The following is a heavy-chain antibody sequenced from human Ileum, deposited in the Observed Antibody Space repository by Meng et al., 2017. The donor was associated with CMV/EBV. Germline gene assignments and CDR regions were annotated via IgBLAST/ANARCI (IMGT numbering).Heavy chain of an antibody. V-gene: IGHV3-23*01. CDR1: GFTFSSYA. D-gene: IGHD5/OR15-5a*01. CDR2: ISGSGGRT. J-gene: IGHJ4*02. CDR3: AKKIVSGVGDYFDY. Sequence: GGSLRLSCAASGFTFSSYAMSWVRQAPGKGLGWVSAISGSGGRTYYADSVKGRFTISRDNSKNTLYLQMNSLRAEDTAVYYCAKKIVSGVGDYFDYWGQGTLVTVSS.